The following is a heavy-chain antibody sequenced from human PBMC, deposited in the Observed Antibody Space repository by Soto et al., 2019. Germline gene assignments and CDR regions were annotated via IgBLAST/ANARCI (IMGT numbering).Heavy chain of an antibody. CDR3: VKSATMTSYWVCMDV. D-gene: IGHD2-8*02. Sequence: EVQLLESGGDLVQPGGSLRLSCAASGFTFSNYAMGWVRQAPGKGLEWVAASSDSGDNTFYTDSVRGRFTISRDNCRNMVYLQMNSLRVDDTAIYYCVKSATMTSYWVCMDVWGQGTTVTVSS. CDR2: SSDSGDNT. CDR1: GFTFSNYA. J-gene: IGHJ6*02. V-gene: IGHV3-23*01.